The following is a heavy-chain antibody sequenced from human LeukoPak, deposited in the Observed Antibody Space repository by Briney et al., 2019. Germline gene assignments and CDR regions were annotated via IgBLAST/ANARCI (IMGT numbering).Heavy chain of an antibody. CDR1: GYTFTGHY. Sequence: ASVKVSCKASGYTFTGHYMYWVRQAPGQGLEWMGWINPNSGGTNYAQKFQGRVTMTRDTSISTAYMGLSRLRSDDTAVYYCARDLYGDYVFDYWGQGTLVTVSS. CDR3: ARDLYGDYVFDY. J-gene: IGHJ4*02. D-gene: IGHD4-17*01. V-gene: IGHV1-2*02. CDR2: INPNSGGT.